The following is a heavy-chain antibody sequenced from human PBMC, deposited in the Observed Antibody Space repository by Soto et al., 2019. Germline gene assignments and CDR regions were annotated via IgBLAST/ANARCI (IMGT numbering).Heavy chain of an antibody. CDR1: SGSISSSNW. Sequence: PSETLSLTCAVSSGSISSSNWWSWVRQPPGKGLEWIGEIYHSGSTNYNPSLKSRVTISVDKSKNQSSLKLSSVTAADTAVYYCARGSKWLATFDYWGQGTLVTVSS. D-gene: IGHD6-19*01. V-gene: IGHV4-4*02. J-gene: IGHJ4*02. CDR3: ARGSKWLATFDY. CDR2: IYHSGST.